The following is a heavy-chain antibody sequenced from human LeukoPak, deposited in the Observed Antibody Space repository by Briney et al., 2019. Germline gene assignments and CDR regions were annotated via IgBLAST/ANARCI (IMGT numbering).Heavy chain of an antibody. V-gene: IGHV3-66*01. J-gene: IGHJ5*02. D-gene: IGHD2-2*01. CDR3: ARDCSSTSCYAPNWFDP. CDR2: IYSGGST. Sequence: GGSLRLSCAASGFTVSSNYMSWVRQAPGKGLEWVSVIYSGGSTYYADSVKGRFTISRDNSKNTLYLQMNSLRAEDTAVYYCARDCSSTSCYAPNWFDPWGQGTLVTVSS. CDR1: GFTVSSNY.